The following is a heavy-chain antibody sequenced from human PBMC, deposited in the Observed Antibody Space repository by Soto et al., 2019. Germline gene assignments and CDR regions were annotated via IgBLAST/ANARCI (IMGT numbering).Heavy chain of an antibody. Sequence: QVQVMESGGGVVQPGRSLRISCTASGFTLSNSGIHWVRQAPGKGLEWVAAVCFHGSGEYYADSVKGRFTISSDSSKNSVHLQMNSLRTDDTAVYHCVKGPDNWDDSNWYDPWGQGILVTVSS. D-gene: IGHD3-16*01. V-gene: IGHV3-30*18. CDR3: VKGPDNWDDSNWYDP. CDR2: VCFHGSGE. J-gene: IGHJ5*02. CDR1: GFTLSNSG.